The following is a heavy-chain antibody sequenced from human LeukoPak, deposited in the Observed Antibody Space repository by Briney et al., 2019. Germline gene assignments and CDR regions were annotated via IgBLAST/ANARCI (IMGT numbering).Heavy chain of an antibody. D-gene: IGHD6-13*01. V-gene: IGHV3-23*01. Sequence: GGSLRLSCAASGFTFTNYALSWVRQAPGKGLEWVSAISGSDESTYYADSVKGRFTISRDNSKNTLYLQMNSLRAEDTAVYYCAGLPGAAAPDYWGQGTLVTVSS. CDR3: AGLPGAAAPDY. CDR2: ISGSDEST. CDR1: GFTFTNYA. J-gene: IGHJ4*02.